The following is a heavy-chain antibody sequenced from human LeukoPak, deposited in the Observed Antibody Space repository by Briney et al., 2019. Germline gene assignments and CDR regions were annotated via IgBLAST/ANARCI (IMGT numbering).Heavy chain of an antibody. J-gene: IGHJ5*02. D-gene: IGHD3-22*01. CDR3: ARGRGSGSINP. V-gene: IGHV3-21*01. CDR2: VSSSSSYI. CDR1: GFTFSSYS. Sequence: GGSLRLSCAASGFTFSSYSMNWVRQAPGKGLEWVSSVSSSSSYIYYADSVKGRFTISRDNAKSSLYLQMNSLRAEDTAVYYCARGRGSGSINPWGQGTLVTVSS.